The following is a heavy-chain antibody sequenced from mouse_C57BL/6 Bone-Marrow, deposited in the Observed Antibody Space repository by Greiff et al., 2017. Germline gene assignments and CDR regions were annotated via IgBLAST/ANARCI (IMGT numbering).Heavy chain of an antibody. Sequence: VKLQQPGAELVMPGASVKLSCKASGYTFTSYWMHWVKQRPGQGLEWIGEIDPSDSYTNYNQKFKGKSTLTVDKSSSTAYMQLSSLTSEDSAVYYCARIYGSSYEDYWGQGTTLTVSS. CDR1: GYTFTSYW. V-gene: IGHV1-69*01. CDR2: IDPSDSYT. D-gene: IGHD1-1*01. J-gene: IGHJ2*01. CDR3: ARIYGSSYEDY.